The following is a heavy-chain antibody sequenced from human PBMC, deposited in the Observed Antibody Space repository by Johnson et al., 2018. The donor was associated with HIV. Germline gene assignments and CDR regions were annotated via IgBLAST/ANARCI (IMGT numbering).Heavy chain of an antibody. CDR3: ATDLFSLILEDDAFDT. CDR1: GFSVSSYY. J-gene: IGHJ3*02. CDR2: IISERDGGTT. V-gene: IGHV3-15*01. Sequence: VQLVESGGGLVQPGGSLTLSCAAPGFSVSSYYMTWVRQAPGKGLEWVGRIISERDGGTTDYSAPVKDRITISRDDSTNTLYLQMNSLKIEDTAVYYCATDLFSLILEDDAFDTWGQGTMVTVSS.